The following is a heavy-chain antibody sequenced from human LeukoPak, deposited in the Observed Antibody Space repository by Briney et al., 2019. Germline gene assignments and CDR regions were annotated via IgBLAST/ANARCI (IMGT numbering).Heavy chain of an antibody. CDR3: AREGTIFGVVGYYYYYGMDV. CDR2: IILIFGTA. J-gene: IGHJ6*02. CDR1: GGTFSSYA. V-gene: IGHV1-69*13. Sequence: ASVKVSCKASGGTFSSYAISWVRQAPGQGLEWMGGIILIFGTANYAQKFQGRVTITADESTSTAYMELSSLRSEDTAVYYCAREGTIFGVVGYYYYYGMDVWGQGTTVTVSS. D-gene: IGHD3-3*01.